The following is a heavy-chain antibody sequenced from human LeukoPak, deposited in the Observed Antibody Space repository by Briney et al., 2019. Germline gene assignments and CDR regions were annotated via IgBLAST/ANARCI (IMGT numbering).Heavy chain of an antibody. CDR2: IIPSAGST. CDR1: GSTFSSFY. Sequence: ASVTVSCKASGSTFSSFYFHWVRQAPGQGLEWMGIIIPSAGSTTYAQIFQGRVNMIRDMSTSTVYMELSGLTSEDTAIYYCARSQHMENWFDPWGQGTLVTVSS. J-gene: IGHJ5*02. CDR3: ARSQHMENWFDP. D-gene: IGHD2-21*01. V-gene: IGHV1-46*01.